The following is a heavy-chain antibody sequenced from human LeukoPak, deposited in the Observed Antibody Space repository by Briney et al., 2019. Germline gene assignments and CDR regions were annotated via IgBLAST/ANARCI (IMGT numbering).Heavy chain of an antibody. Sequence: SETLSLTCTVSGGSISSGGYYWSWIRQHPGKGLEWIGYNYYSGSTYYNPSLKSRVTISVDTSKNQFSLNLSSVTAADTAVYYCARDNQGDAFDIWGQGTMVTVSS. D-gene: IGHD1-14*01. V-gene: IGHV4-31*03. CDR2: NYYSGST. CDR3: ARDNQGDAFDI. J-gene: IGHJ3*02. CDR1: GGSISSGGYY.